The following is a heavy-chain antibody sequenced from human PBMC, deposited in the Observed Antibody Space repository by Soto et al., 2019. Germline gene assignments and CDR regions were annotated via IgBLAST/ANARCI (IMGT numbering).Heavy chain of an antibody. CDR3: AKERLARGIDY. Sequence: PGGSLRLSCAASGFTSSNYAMSWVRQAPGKGLDWVSTISSSGSNTYYADSVKGRFSISRDNSKNTVYLEMKNLRAEDTAVYYCAKERLARGIDYWGQGTLVTVSS. CDR1: GFTSSNYA. J-gene: IGHJ4*02. CDR2: ISSSGSNT. D-gene: IGHD3-10*01. V-gene: IGHV3-23*01.